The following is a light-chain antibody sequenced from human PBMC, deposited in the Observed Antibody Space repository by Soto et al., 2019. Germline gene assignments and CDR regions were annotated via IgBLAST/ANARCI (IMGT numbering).Light chain of an antibody. J-gene: IGKJ1*01. CDR1: QSVSSN. V-gene: IGKV3-15*01. CDR3: QKYNNWPQT. Sequence: EIVMTQSPATLSVSPGERATLSCRASQSVSSNLAWYQQKPGQAPRLLIYGASTRATGIPARFSGSGSGTEFTLTISSRQSEDFAVYYCQKYNNWPQTFGQGTKVEIK. CDR2: GAS.